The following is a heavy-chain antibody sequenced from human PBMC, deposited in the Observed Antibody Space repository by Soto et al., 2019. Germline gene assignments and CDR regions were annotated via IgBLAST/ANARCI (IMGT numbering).Heavy chain of an antibody. CDR3: ARDRRISNIAARNTIDY. V-gene: IGHV3-33*01. Sequence: GGSLRLGCAASGFTFSSYGMHWVRQAPGKGRGGVAVIWYDGSNKYYADSVKGRFTISRDNYKNTLYMQMNSLRAEDTDVYYCARDRRISNIAARNTIDYWGQGT. D-gene: IGHD6-6*01. CDR1: GFTFSSYG. J-gene: IGHJ4*02. CDR2: IWYDGSNK.